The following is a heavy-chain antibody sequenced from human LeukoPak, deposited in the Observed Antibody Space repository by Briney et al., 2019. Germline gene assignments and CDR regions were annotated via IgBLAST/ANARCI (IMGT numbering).Heavy chain of an antibody. D-gene: IGHD3-10*01. CDR3: AKSNGYGLVDI. J-gene: IGHJ3*02. CDR1: GVSNTGYF. CDR2: ISYTGNS. V-gene: IGHV4-59*01. Sequence: ASETLSLTCSVSGVSNTGYFWSWIRQPPGKGLEWIGYISYTGNSNYNPSLNSRVTISLDASNNQFSLRLNSLTPADTAVYYCAKSNGYGLVDIWGQGTMVTVSS.